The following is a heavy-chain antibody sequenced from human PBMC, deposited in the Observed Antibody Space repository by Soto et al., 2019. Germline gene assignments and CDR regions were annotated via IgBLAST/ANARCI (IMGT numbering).Heavy chain of an antibody. J-gene: IGHJ5*02. CDR2: IKSKTDGGTT. V-gene: IGHV3-15*01. CDR1: GFTFSNAW. Sequence: GGSLRLSCAASGFTFSNAWMSWVRQAPGKGLEWVGRIKSKTDGGTTDYAAPVKGRFTISRDDSKNTLYLQMNSLKTEDTAVYYCTTEGGIAAAHWFDPWGQGTLVTVSS. CDR3: TTEGGIAAAHWFDP. D-gene: IGHD6-13*01.